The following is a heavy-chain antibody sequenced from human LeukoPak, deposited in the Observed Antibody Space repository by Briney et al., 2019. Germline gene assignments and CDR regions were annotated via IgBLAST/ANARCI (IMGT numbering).Heavy chain of an antibody. V-gene: IGHV4-61*02. CDR2: IYTSGST. CDR3: AREISIFGVVILDY. CDR1: GGSISSGSYY. D-gene: IGHD3-3*01. Sequence: SETLSLTCTVSGGSISSGSYYWSWIRQPAGKGLEWIGRIYTSGSTNYNPSPESRVTISVDTSKNQFSLKLSSVTAADTAVYYCAREISIFGVVILDYWGQGTLVTVSS. J-gene: IGHJ4*02.